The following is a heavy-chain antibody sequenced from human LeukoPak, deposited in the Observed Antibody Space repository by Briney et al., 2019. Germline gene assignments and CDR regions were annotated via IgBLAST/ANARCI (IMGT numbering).Heavy chain of an antibody. CDR1: GFTFSSYP. CDR2: ISGSGGST. D-gene: IGHD6-13*01. J-gene: IGHJ4*02. V-gene: IGHV3-23*01. CDR3: ANPPYSSSWYSGFDY. Sequence: GGSLRLSCAASGFTFSSYPMIWLRQAPGKGREGGSAISGSGGSTYYADSVKGRFTISRDNSKNTLYLQMNRLRAEDTAVYYCANPPYSSSWYSGFDYWGQGTLVTVSS.